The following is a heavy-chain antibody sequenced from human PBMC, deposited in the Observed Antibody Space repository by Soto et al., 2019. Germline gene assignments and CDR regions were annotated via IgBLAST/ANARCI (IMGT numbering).Heavy chain of an antibody. CDR2: IYYSGST. Sequence: SETLSLTCTVSGGSISSSSYYWGWIRQPPGKGLEWIGSIYYSGSTYYNPSLKSRVTISVDTSKNQFSLKLSSVTAADTAVYYCARVVLTGYYLGWNYFDYWGQGTLVTVSS. D-gene: IGHD3-9*01. V-gene: IGHV4-39*01. J-gene: IGHJ4*02. CDR3: ARVVLTGYYLGWNYFDY. CDR1: GGSISSSSYY.